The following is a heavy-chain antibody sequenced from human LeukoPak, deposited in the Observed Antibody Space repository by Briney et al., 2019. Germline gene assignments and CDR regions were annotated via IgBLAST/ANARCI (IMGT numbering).Heavy chain of an antibody. J-gene: IGHJ4*02. CDR3: ARGPLDSGYTYFDY. V-gene: IGHV4-59*02. Sequence: SETMSLTCTVSGASVSNYYWSWIRQPPGKGLEWIGYFSYSGSTNYNPSLKSRVTISVDTSKNQFSLKLSSVTAADTAVYYCARGPLDSGYTYFDYWGQGTLVSVAS. CDR1: GASVSNYY. CDR2: FSYSGST. D-gene: IGHD5-12*01.